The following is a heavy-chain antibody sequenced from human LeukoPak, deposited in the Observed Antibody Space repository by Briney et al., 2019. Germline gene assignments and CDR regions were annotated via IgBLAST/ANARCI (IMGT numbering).Heavy chain of an antibody. J-gene: IGHJ5*02. CDR1: GGSISSSSYY. Sequence: SETLPLTCTVSGGSISSSSYYWGWIRQPPGKGLEWIGSIYYSGSTYYNPSLKSRVTISVDTSKNQFSLKLSSVTAADTAVYYCARDGYSGYVSWGQGTLVTVSS. D-gene: IGHD5-12*01. CDR3: ARDGYSGYVS. V-gene: IGHV4-39*07. CDR2: IYYSGST.